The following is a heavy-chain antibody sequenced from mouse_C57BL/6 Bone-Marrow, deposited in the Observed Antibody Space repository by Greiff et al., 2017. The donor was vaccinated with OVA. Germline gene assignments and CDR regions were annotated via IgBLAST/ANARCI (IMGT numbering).Heavy chain of an antibody. V-gene: IGHV1-80*01. Sequence: VQLQESGAELVKPGASVKISCKASGYAFSSYWMNWVKQRPGKGLEWIGQIYPGDGDTNYNGKFKGKATLTADKSSSTAYMQLSSLTSEDSAVYFCARRYYGNDFDYWGQGTTLTVSS. CDR2: IYPGDGDT. D-gene: IGHD2-1*01. CDR1: GYAFSSYW. CDR3: ARRYYGNDFDY. J-gene: IGHJ2*01.